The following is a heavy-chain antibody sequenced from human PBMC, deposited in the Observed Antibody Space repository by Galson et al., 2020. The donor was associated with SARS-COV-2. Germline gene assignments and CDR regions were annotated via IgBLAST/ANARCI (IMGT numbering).Heavy chain of an antibody. V-gene: IGHV4-34*01. CDR3: ASSQIYRYYHYGMDV. CDR1: GGSFSGYY. Sequence: SETLSLTCGFYGGSFSGYYWSWIRQPPGKGLEWIGEINHSGRTNYNPSLKSRVTISVDTSKNQFSLKFTSVAAADTAVYYCASSQIYRYYHYGMDVWGPGTTVTVSS. CDR2: INHSGRT. J-gene: IGHJ6*02. D-gene: IGHD3-16*02.